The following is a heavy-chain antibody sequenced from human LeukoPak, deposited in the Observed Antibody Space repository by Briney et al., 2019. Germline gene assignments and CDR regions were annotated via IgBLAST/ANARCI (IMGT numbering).Heavy chain of an antibody. CDR3: ARGTGRRGAFDI. J-gene: IGHJ3*02. V-gene: IGHV4-59*01. D-gene: IGHD3/OR15-3a*01. Sequence: GSLRLSCAASGFTFSNAWMSWIRQPPGKGLEWIGYIYYSGSTNYNPSLKSRVTISVDTSKNQFSLKLSSVTAADTAVYYCARGTGRRGAFDIWGQGTMVTVSS. CDR1: GFTFSNAW. CDR2: IYYSGST.